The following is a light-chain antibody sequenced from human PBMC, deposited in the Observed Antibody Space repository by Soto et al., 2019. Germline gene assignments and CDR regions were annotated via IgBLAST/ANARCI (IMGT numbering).Light chain of an antibody. CDR1: QSVSSY. V-gene: IGKV3-11*01. Sequence: EIVLTQSPATLSLSPRESGTLSCRASQSVSSYLAWYQQKPGQAPRLLIYDASNRATGIPARFSGSGSGTDFTLTISSLQPEDFAVYYCQQRSNWPPTFGQGTKVDIK. CDR3: QQRSNWPPT. CDR2: DAS. J-gene: IGKJ1*01.